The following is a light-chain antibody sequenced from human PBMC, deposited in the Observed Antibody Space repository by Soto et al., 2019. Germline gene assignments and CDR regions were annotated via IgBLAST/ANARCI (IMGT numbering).Light chain of an antibody. Sequence: DIQITQSPSSLSSSVGERVTITCQASQGIRNYLNWLQQKRGKAPKILIYDASNLQTGVPSRFTGNGSGTDFSFTISSLQPADVATYYCQQSNNLPLTFGGGTKVDIK. J-gene: IGKJ4*01. CDR3: QQSNNLPLT. CDR1: QGIRNY. CDR2: DAS. V-gene: IGKV1-33*01.